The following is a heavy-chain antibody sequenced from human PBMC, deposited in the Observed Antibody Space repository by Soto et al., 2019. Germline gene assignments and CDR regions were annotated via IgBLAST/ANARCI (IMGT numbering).Heavy chain of an antibody. Sequence: SVKVSCKASGGTFSSYAISWVRQAPGQGLEWMGGIIPMFGTANYAQKFQGRVTITADESTSTAYMELSSLRSEDTAVYYCARTACSTSCYLLGGFVLPYYYGMDVWGQGTTVTVSS. V-gene: IGHV1-69*13. CDR3: ARTACSTSCYLLGGFVLPYYYGMDV. J-gene: IGHJ6*02. CDR1: GGTFSSYA. D-gene: IGHD2-2*01. CDR2: IIPMFGTA.